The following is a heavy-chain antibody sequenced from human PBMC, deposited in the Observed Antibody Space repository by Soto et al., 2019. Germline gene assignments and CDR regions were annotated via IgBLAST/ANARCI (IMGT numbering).Heavy chain of an antibody. CDR1: GYTFTNYG. Sequence: QVQLVQSGSEVKKPGASVKVSCKASGYTFTNYGMSWVRQAPGQGLEWMGWISAYNGNTNHAQNFQGRVTMTTDTSTNPAYMELRSLRSDDTAVYYCARGYCSVGSCYSCWHFDLWGRGALVTVSS. CDR2: ISAYNGNT. J-gene: IGHJ2*01. CDR3: ARGYCSVGSCYSCWHFDL. V-gene: IGHV1-18*01. D-gene: IGHD2-15*01.